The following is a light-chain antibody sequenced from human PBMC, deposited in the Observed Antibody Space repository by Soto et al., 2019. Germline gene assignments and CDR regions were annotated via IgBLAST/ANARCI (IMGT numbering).Light chain of an antibody. CDR2: AAS. J-gene: IGKJ1*01. CDR1: QSISNF. CDR3: QQYNSFSLT. Sequence: DIQMTQSPSSLSAFVGDRVTITCRASQSISNFLNWYQQKPGKAPKLLIYAASSVQSGVPSRFSGSGSGTGFTLTISSLQPDDFATYYCQQYNSFSLTFGQGTKVEIK. V-gene: IGKV1-39*01.